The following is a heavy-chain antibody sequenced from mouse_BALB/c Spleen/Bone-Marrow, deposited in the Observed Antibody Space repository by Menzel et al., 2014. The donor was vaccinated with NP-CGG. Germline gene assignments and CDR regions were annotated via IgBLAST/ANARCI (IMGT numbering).Heavy chain of an antibody. J-gene: IGHJ2*01. CDR2: FYPGNVNT. V-gene: IGHV1S56*01. CDR1: HYTFTTYY. D-gene: IGHD1-1*01. CDR3: ARSRYGSYYGY. Sequence: QVQLQQSGPELVKPGASVRISCKASHYTFTTYYISWVKQRPGQGLEWIGWFYPGNVNTKYNEKFKAKATLTADKSSSTAYMQLSSLTSEDPAVYVCARSRYGSYYGYWGQGTPRTVAS.